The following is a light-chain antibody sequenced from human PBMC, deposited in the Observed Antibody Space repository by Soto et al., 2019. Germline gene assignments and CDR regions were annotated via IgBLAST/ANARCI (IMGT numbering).Light chain of an antibody. CDR2: DAS. CDR3: QQYNRWPLT. V-gene: IGKV3-15*01. J-gene: IGKJ4*01. CDR1: QSLRSN. Sequence: PGERASLSCTASQSLRSNFLAWYQQKNGQAPRRLIYDASTRATGISGSFSGSGYETEFNLTISSLQSEDFAVYYCQQYNRWPLTFGGGTKVDIK.